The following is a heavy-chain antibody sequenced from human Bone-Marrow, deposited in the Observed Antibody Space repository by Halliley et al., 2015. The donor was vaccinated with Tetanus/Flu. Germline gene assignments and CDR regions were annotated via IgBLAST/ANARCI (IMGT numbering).Heavy chain of an antibody. Sequence: SLRLSCAASGFTFSSYWMHWVRQAPGKGLVWVSRIDTDGTTTTYADSVKGRFTISRDNAKNTLSLQMTSLRAEDTAVYYCARPSLHSSPRTWFDPWGQGTLVTVSS. CDR1: GFTFSSYW. D-gene: IGHD6-13*01. J-gene: IGHJ5*02. CDR3: ARPSLHSSPRTWFDP. V-gene: IGHV3-74*01. CDR2: IDTDGTTT.